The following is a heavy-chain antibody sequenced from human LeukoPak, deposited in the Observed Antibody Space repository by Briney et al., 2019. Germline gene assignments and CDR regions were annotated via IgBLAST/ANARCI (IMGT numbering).Heavy chain of an antibody. Sequence: GGSLRLSCAASGFTFSSYWMHWVRQAPGKGLVWVSRINSDGSSTSYADSVKGRFTISRDNAKNSLYLQMNSLRAEDTAVYYCARDSRGFDCSSTSCYIDYWGQGTLVTVSS. D-gene: IGHD2-2*02. J-gene: IGHJ4*02. CDR2: INSDGSST. V-gene: IGHV3-74*01. CDR1: GFTFSSYW. CDR3: ARDSRGFDCSSTSCYIDY.